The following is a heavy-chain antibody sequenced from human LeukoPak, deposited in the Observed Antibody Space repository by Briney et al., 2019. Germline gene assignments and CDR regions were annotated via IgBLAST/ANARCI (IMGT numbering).Heavy chain of an antibody. CDR1: GGSFSGYY. D-gene: IGHD2-15*01. V-gene: IGHV4-34*01. CDR3: ARVGCSGGSCYSDY. CDR2: INHSGST. J-gene: IGHJ4*02. Sequence: SETPSLTCAVHGGSFSGYYWSWIRQPPGKGLEWIGEINHSGSTNYNPSLKSRVTISVDTSKNQFSLKLSSVTAADTAVYYCARVGCSGGSCYSDYWGQGTLVTVSS.